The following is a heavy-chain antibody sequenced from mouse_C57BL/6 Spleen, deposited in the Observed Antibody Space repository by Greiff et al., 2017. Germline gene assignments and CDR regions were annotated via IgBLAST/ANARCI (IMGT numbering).Heavy chain of an antibody. CDR3: ERGEGNTTAYFDY. CDR1: GFTFTSYA. CDR2: ISNGGSYT. D-gene: IGHD1-2*01. J-gene: IGHJ2*01. V-gene: IGHV5-4*01. Sequence: EVQGVEPGGGFVKPGGSLKLSCAASGFTFTSYAMSWVRQTPEQRLEWVATISNGGSYTYYPDNVKGRITISRDNAKNNLYLQMSQLRSEDTALYSCERGEGNTTAYFDYWGQGTTLTVSS.